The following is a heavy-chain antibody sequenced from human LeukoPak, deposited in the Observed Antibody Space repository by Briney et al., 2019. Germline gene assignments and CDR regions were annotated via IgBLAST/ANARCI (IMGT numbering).Heavy chain of an antibody. J-gene: IGHJ6*03. D-gene: IGHD5-12*01. Sequence: SETLSLTCTVSGGSISSYYWSWIRQHAGKGLEWIGRIYTSGSTNYNPSLKSRVTMSVDTSKNQFSLKLSSVTAADTAVYYCARDLSLRLPHYYYYMDVWGKGTTVTVSS. V-gene: IGHV4-4*07. CDR2: IYTSGST. CDR1: GGSISSYY. CDR3: ARDLSLRLPHYYYYMDV.